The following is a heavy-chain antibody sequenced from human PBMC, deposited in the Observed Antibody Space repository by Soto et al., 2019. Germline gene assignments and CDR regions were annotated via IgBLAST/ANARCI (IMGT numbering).Heavy chain of an antibody. CDR2: ISYSGST. J-gene: IGHJ4*02. CDR3: ARDHPNRNYGTCFDY. CDR1: GGSISDGYY. V-gene: IGHV4-31*03. D-gene: IGHD1-7*01. Sequence: SETLSLTCTVSGGSISDGYYWSWIRQHPGKGLEWIGSISYSGSTSYNPSLKSRLTISVDRSKSQFSLNLSSVTAEDTAVYYCARDHPNRNYGTCFDYWGQGTLVTVSS.